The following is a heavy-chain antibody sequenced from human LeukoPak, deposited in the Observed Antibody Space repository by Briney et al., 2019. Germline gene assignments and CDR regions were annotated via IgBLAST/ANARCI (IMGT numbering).Heavy chain of an antibody. J-gene: IGHJ4*02. CDR3: ASDGIAAAGMGFDY. Sequence: ASVKVSCKASGGTFSSYAISWVRQAPGQGLEWMGGIIPIFGTANYAQKFQGRVTITADKSTSTAYMELSSLRSEDTAVYYCASDGIAAAGMGFDYWGQGTLVTVSS. V-gene: IGHV1-69*06. CDR2: IIPIFGTA. CDR1: GGTFSSYA. D-gene: IGHD6-13*01.